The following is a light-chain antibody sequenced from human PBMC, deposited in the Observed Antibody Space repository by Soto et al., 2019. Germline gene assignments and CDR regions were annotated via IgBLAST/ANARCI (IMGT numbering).Light chain of an antibody. V-gene: IGKV1-5*03. J-gene: IGKJ5*01. Sequence: DIQMTQSPSTLTESVGDRVTITCRASQSISSWLAWYQQKPGKAPKLLIYKASFLESGVPSKFSGSGSGTEFSLTISSLQPDDFATAYCELYTSYLRAFGQG. CDR3: ELYTSYLRA. CDR1: QSISSW. CDR2: KAS.